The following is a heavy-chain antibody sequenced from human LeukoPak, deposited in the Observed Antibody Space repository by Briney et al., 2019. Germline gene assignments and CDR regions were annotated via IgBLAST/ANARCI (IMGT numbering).Heavy chain of an antibody. Sequence: GESLKISCKGSGYGFTTCWIGWVRQMPGKGLEWMGVINPGNSDTRYSPSFQGQVTISADKSITTAYLQWSSLKASDTAMYYCARQHGSGSYYSRAIDYWGQGTLVSVSS. V-gene: IGHV5-51*01. D-gene: IGHD3-10*01. CDR1: GYGFTTCW. CDR3: ARQHGSGSYYSRAIDY. CDR2: INPGNSDT. J-gene: IGHJ4*02.